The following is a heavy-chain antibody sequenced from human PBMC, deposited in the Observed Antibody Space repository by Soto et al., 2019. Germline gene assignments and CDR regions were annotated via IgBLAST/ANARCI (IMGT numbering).Heavy chain of an antibody. V-gene: IGHV3-23*01. CDR3: AKKGTEAVGRSWIDP. CDR2: ISASGGGT. CDR1: GLTFSDCA. Sequence: GGSLRLSCAASGLTFSDCAMYWVRQVPGKGLEWVSSISASGGGTYYADSVKGRFTISRDNSKNTLYLQMNSLRDEDTAVYYCAKKGTEAVGRSWIDPWGQGTLVTVSS. D-gene: IGHD1-26*01. J-gene: IGHJ5*02.